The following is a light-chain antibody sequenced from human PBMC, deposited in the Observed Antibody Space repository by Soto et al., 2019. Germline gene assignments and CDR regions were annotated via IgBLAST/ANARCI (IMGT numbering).Light chain of an antibody. CDR1: QSVSSN. CDR3: QQYYDWPSLT. CDR2: GAS. Sequence: EVVMTQSPATVSVSPGERATLSCRASQSVSSNLAWYRQKPGQAPRLLMYGASTRATSISDRFSGSGSGTEFTLTISSLQSEDVAVYYCQQYYDWPSLTFGGGTKVDI. J-gene: IGKJ4*01. V-gene: IGKV3-15*01.